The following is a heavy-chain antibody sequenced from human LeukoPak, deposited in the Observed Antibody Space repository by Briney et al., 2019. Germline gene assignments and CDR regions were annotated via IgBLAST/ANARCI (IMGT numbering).Heavy chain of an antibody. CDR2: ISSSSSYI. J-gene: IGHJ4*02. CDR3: AREILAPGKTHDY. CDR1: GFTFSSYS. V-gene: IGHV3-21*01. Sequence: PGGSLRLSCAASGFTFSSYSMNWVRQAPGKGLEWVSSISSSSSYIKYADSVKGRFTISRDNAKNTLFLQINSLRAEDTAVYYCAREILAPGKTHDYWGQGTLVTVSS.